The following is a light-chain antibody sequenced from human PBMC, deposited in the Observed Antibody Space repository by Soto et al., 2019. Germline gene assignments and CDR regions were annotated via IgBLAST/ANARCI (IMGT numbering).Light chain of an antibody. J-gene: IGLJ2*01. CDR1: SSNIGNNY. V-gene: IGLV1-51*02. Sequence: QAVLTQPPSVSAAPGQKVTISCSGSSSNIGNNYVSWYQQLPGTAPKLLIYENNKRPSGIPDRFSGSKSGTSATLGITGLQTGDEADYYCGTWDSSLSAGDVVFGGGTKVTV. CDR3: GTWDSSLSAGDVV. CDR2: ENN.